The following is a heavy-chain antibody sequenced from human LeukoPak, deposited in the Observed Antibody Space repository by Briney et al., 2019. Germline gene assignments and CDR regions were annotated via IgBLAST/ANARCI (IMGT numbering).Heavy chain of an antibody. V-gene: IGHV3-23*01. D-gene: IGHD3-10*01. CDR3: AKRAISRTMVRGVPY. CDR2: ISGSGGST. J-gene: IGHJ4*02. CDR1: GFTFSSYA. Sequence: GGSLRLSCAASGFTFSSYAMSWVRQAPGKGLEWVSAISGSGGSTYYADSVKGRFTISRDNSKNTLYLQTNSLRAEDTAVYYCAKRAISRTMVRGVPYWGQGTLVTVSS.